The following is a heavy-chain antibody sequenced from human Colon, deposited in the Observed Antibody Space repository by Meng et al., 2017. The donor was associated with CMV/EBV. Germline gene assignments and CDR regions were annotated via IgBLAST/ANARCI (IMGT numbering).Heavy chain of an antibody. V-gene: IGHV3-9*01. J-gene: IGHJ4*02. CDR2: ISWNSAIK. CDR1: GFKFNDYA. Sequence: SLKISCAASGFKFNDYAMHWVRQAPGKGLEWVSGISWNSAIKRYADSVKGRFTISRDNGKNSLYLQMNSLRAEDTALYYCVKGLVDDRSGYFDYWGQGTLVTVSS. D-gene: IGHD3-22*01. CDR3: VKGLVDDRSGYFDY.